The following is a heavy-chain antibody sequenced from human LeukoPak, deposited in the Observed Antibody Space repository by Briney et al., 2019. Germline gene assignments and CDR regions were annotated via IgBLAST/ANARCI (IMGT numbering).Heavy chain of an antibody. CDR2: IYYSGST. CDR1: GGSISSYY. V-gene: IGHV4-59*01. J-gene: IGHJ4*02. Sequence: SETLSFTCTVSGGSISSYYWSCIRQPPGKGLEWIGYIYYSGSTNYNPSLKSRVTISVDTSKNQFSLKLSSVTAADTAVYYCARVDYGSGSRRGEPDYWGQGTLVTVSS. D-gene: IGHD3-10*01. CDR3: ARVDYGSGSRRGEPDY.